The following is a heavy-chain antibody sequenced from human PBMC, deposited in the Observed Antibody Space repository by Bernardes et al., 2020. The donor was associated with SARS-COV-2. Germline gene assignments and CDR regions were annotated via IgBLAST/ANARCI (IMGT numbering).Heavy chain of an antibody. CDR3: ARDRLMVYDHMVATSDYYYYGMDV. J-gene: IGHJ6*02. Sequence: ASVKVSCKASGYTFTGYYMHWVRQAPGQGLEWMGWINPNSGGTNYAQKFQGRVTMTRDTSISTAYMELSRLRSDDTAVYYCARDRLMVYDHMVATSDYYYYGMDVWGQGTTVTVSS. D-gene: IGHD5-12*01. V-gene: IGHV1-2*02. CDR2: INPNSGGT. CDR1: GYTFTGYY.